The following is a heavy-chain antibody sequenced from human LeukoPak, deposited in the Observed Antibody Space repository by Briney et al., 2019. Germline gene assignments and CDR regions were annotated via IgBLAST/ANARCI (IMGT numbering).Heavy chain of an antibody. CDR1: GFTFSSYW. CDR2: INSDGSST. D-gene: IGHD5-12*01. CDR3: ARGGTVATGGVFDY. J-gene: IGHJ4*02. Sequence: GRSLRPSCAASGFTFSSYWMHWVRQAPGKWLVWVSRINSDGSSTSYADSVKGRFTISRDNAKNTPYLQMNSLRAEDTAVYYCARGGTVATGGVFDYWGQGTLVTVSS. V-gene: IGHV3-74*01.